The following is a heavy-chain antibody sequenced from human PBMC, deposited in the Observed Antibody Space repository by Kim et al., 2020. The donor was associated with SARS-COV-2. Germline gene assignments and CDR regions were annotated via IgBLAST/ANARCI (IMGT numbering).Heavy chain of an antibody. CDR2: IYHSGST. J-gene: IGHJ4*02. CDR3: ASLNYGSGSTGEDY. Sequence: SETLSLTCAVSGGSISSSNWWSWVRQPPGKGLEWIGEIYHSGSTNYNPSLKSRVTISVDKSKNQFSLKLSSVTAADTAVYYCASLNYGSGSTGEDYWGQGTLVTVSS. V-gene: IGHV4-4*02. CDR1: GGSISSSNW. D-gene: IGHD3-10*01.